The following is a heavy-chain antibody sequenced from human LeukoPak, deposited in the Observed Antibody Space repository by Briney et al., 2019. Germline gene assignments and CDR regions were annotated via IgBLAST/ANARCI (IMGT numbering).Heavy chain of an antibody. Sequence: SVKVSCKASGGTFSSYAISWVRQAPGQGLEWMGGIIPIFGTANYAQKFQGRVTITADESTSTAYMELSSPRSEDTAVYYCARATTVSTRRILGYYYGMDVWGQGTTVTVSS. D-gene: IGHD4-17*01. CDR1: GGTFSSYA. J-gene: IGHJ6*02. CDR3: ARATTVSTRRILGYYYGMDV. V-gene: IGHV1-69*13. CDR2: IIPIFGTA.